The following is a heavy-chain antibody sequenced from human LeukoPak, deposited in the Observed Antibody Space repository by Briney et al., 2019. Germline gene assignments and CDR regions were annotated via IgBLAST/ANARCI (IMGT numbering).Heavy chain of an antibody. V-gene: IGHV3-7*01. J-gene: IGHJ4*02. CDR3: AGGRGWLTTD. D-gene: IGHD6-19*01. CDR1: GLSFSAYW. CDR2: IKQDGSVK. Sequence: PGGSLRLSCAASGLSFSAYWMNWFRQAPGKGLEWVAIIKQDGSVKKYVDSVKGRFTISRDNAKTSLYLEMMSLRVEDTAIYYCAGGRGWLTTDWGQGTLVTVSS.